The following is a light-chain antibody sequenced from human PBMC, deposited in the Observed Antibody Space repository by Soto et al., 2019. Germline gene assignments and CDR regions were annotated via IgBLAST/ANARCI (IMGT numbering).Light chain of an antibody. J-gene: IGKJ2*01. CDR2: GAS. V-gene: IGKV3-20*01. CDR1: VSISSTY. CDR3: QQFGGSPLYT. Sequence: EIVLTQSPGTLFLSPGERATLSCRASVSISSTYLAWYQQKPGQAPRLLIYGASSRATGIPDRFFGSGSGTDFTLTISRLEPEDFALYYCQQFGGSPLYTFGQGTNLGIK.